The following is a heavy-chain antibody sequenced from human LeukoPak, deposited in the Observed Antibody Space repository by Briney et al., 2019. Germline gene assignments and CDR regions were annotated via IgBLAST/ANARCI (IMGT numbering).Heavy chain of an antibody. D-gene: IGHD6-19*01. CDR2: ISYDGSNK. Sequence: PGGSLRLSCAASGFTFSSYGMHWVRQAPGKGLEWVAVISYDGSNKYYADSVKGRFTISRDNSKNTLYLQMNSLRAEDTAVYYCARGFGSGLLLFDYWGQGTLVTVSS. J-gene: IGHJ4*02. V-gene: IGHV3-30*12. CDR3: ARGFGSGLLLFDY. CDR1: GFTFSSYG.